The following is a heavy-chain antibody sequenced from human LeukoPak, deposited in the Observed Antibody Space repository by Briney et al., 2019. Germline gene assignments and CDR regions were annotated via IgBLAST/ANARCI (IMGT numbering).Heavy chain of an antibody. J-gene: IGHJ4*02. V-gene: IGHV6-1*01. CDR3: ARGGGWTGARKDFDY. CDR2: TYYRSKWYN. Sequence: SQTLSLTCAISGDSVSSSTDAWNWIRQSPSRGLEWLGRTYYRSKWYNDYAVSVESRITINPDTSKNQFSLKLTSVTAADTAVYYCARGGGWTGARKDFDYWGQGTLVTVSS. D-gene: IGHD3/OR15-3a*01. CDR1: GDSVSSSTDA.